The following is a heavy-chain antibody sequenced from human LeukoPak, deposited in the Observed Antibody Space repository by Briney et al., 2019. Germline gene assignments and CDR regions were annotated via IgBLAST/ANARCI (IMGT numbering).Heavy chain of an antibody. CDR2: ISSSGSTI. J-gene: IGHJ3*02. V-gene: IGHV3-11*01. D-gene: IGHD4-17*01. CDR3: ASPPDYGDYLDAFDI. Sequence: PGGSLRLSCAASGFTFSDYYMSWIRQAPGKGLEWVSYISSSGSTIYYADSVKGRFTISRDNAKNSLYLQMNSLRAEDTAVYYCASPPDYGDYLDAFDIWGQRTMVTVSS. CDR1: GFTFSDYY.